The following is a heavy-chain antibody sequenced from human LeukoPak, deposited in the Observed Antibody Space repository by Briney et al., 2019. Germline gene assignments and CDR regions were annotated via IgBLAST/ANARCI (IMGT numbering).Heavy chain of an antibody. D-gene: IGHD6-13*01. CDR3: AKDPRIAAAGTPDY. Sequence: GGSLRLSCAASGFTFSSYGMHWVRQAPGKGLEWVAFIRCDGSNKYYADSVKGRFTISRDNSKNTLYLQMNSLRAEDTAVYYCAKDPRIAAAGTPDYWGQGTLVTVSS. V-gene: IGHV3-30*02. CDR1: GFTFSSYG. J-gene: IGHJ4*02. CDR2: IRCDGSNK.